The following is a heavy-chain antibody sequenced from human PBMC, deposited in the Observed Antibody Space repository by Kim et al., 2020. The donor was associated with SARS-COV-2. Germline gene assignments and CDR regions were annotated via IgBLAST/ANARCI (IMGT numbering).Heavy chain of an antibody. CDR3: ARNIAFTGDFDV. D-gene: IGHD7-27*01. Sequence: TGDAQEFQSRVSMTRDTSMSTGYMELSSLRSEDTAVYYCARNIAFTGDFDVWGQGTLVTVSS. V-gene: IGHV1-8*01. CDR2: T. J-gene: IGHJ4*02.